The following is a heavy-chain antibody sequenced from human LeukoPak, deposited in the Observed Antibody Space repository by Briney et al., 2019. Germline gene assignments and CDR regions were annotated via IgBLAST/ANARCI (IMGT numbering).Heavy chain of an antibody. CDR3: ARDVGEYCSSTNCYASHY. CDR2: INPSGTFT. V-gene: IGHV1-46*01. D-gene: IGHD2-2*01. Sequence: ASVKVSCKASGYNFSIHWMHWVRQAPGQGLEWVGIINPSGTFTSYAQKLQGRVTVTRDMSTSTVYMELSNLRSEDTAVYYCARDVGEYCSSTNCYASHYWGQGTLVTVSS. J-gene: IGHJ4*02. CDR1: GYNFSIHW.